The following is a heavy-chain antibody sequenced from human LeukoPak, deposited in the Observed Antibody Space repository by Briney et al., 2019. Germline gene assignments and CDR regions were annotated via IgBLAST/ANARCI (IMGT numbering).Heavy chain of an antibody. D-gene: IGHD2-8*01. J-gene: IGHJ4*02. CDR2: IYYSGST. CDR1: GGSISSYY. Sequence: SETLSLTCTVSGGSISSYYWSWIRQPPGKGLEWIGYIYYSGSTNYNPSLKSRVTISVDTSKNQFSLKLSSVTAADTAVYYCARGRYCTNGVCYTGWVDYWGQGTLVTVSS. V-gene: IGHV4-59*01. CDR3: ARGRYCTNGVCYTGWVDY.